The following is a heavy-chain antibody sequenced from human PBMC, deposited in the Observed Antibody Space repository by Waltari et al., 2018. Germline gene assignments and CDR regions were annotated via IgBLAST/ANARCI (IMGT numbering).Heavy chain of an antibody. J-gene: IGHJ3*02. CDR2: INAGNGNT. V-gene: IGHV1-3*01. D-gene: IGHD3-10*01. CDR1: GYTFTSYA. Sequence: QVQLVQSGAEVKKPGASVKVSCKASGYTFTSYAMHWVRQAPGQRLEWMGWINAGNGNTKYSQKCQGRVTITRDTSASTAYMELSSLRSEDTAVYYCARRGDLGAFDIWGQGTMVTVSS. CDR3: ARRGDLGAFDI.